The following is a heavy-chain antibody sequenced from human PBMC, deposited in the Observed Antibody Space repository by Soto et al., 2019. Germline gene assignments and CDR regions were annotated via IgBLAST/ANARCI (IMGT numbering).Heavy chain of an antibody. Sequence: ASVKVSCKASGGTFSSYAISWVRQAPGQGLEWMGGIIPIFGTANYAQKFQGRVTITADESTSTAYMELSSLRSEDTAVYYCACPLDTAMVQMLNYYYYGMDVWGQGTTVTVSS. V-gene: IGHV1-69*13. J-gene: IGHJ6*02. D-gene: IGHD5-18*01. CDR1: GGTFSSYA. CDR2: IIPIFGTA. CDR3: ACPLDTAMVQMLNYYYYGMDV.